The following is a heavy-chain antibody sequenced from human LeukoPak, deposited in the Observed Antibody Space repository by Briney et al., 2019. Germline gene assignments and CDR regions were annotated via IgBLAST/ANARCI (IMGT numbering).Heavy chain of an antibody. Sequence: PGGSLRLSCAASGFTFSSYSMNWVRQAPGKGLEWVSSISSSSSYIYYADSVKGRFTISRDNAKNSLYLQMNSLRAEDTAVYYCAREGPSHYYYYGMDVWGQGTTVTVSS. CDR2: ISSSSSYI. D-gene: IGHD2-2*01. V-gene: IGHV3-21*01. CDR3: AREGPSHYYYYGMDV. CDR1: GFTFSSYS. J-gene: IGHJ6*02.